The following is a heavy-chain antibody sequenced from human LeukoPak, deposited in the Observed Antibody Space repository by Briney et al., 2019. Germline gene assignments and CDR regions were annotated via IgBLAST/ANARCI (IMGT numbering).Heavy chain of an antibody. CDR1: GYSISSGYY. D-gene: IGHD3-3*01. V-gene: IGHV4-38-2*02. J-gene: IGHJ4*02. Sequence: PSETLSLTCTVSGYSISSGYYWGWIRQPPGKGLEWIGSIYHSGSTYYNPSLKSRVTISVDTSKNQFSLKLSSVTAADTAVYYCARVPLVYDFWSGYPEAPGFFDYWGQGTLVTVSS. CDR3: ARVPLVYDFWSGYPEAPGFFDY. CDR2: IYHSGST.